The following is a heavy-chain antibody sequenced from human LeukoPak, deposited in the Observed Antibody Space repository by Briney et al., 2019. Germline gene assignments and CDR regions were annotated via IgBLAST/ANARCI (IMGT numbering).Heavy chain of an antibody. Sequence: PGGSLRLSCAASGFTVSSNYMSWVRQAPGKGLEWVSVIYSGGSTYYADSVKGRFTISRDNSKNTLYLQMNSLRAEDTAVYYCAKDSAQWELLPYEENDYWGQGTLVTVSS. V-gene: IGHV3-53*01. CDR1: GFTVSSNY. D-gene: IGHD1-26*01. CDR2: IYSGGST. CDR3: AKDSAQWELLPYEENDY. J-gene: IGHJ4*02.